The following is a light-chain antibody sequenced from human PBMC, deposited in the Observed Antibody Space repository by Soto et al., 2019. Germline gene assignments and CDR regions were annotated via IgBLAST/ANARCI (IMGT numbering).Light chain of an antibody. Sequence: DIQMTQSPSTLSASVGDRVTITCRASQSISSWLAWYQQKPGKAPNLLIYTASTLQTGVPSRFSGSGSGTEFTLAISSLQPDDFATYYCQHSYSYSQAFGQGTKVEL. V-gene: IGKV1-5*03. CDR2: TAS. J-gene: IGKJ1*01. CDR3: QHSYSYSQA. CDR1: QSISSW.